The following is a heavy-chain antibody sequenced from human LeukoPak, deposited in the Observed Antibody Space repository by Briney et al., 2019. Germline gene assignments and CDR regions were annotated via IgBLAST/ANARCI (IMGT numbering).Heavy chain of an antibody. CDR2: IYYSGST. D-gene: IGHD2-2*01. J-gene: IGHJ4*02. Sequence: SETLPLTCTVSGGSISSYYWSWIRQPPGKGLEWIGYIYYSGSTNYNPSLKSRVTISVDTSKNQFSLKLSSVTAADTAVYYCASGAVPAASFFDYWGQGTLVTVSS. V-gene: IGHV4-59*01. CDR1: GGSISSYY. CDR3: ASGAVPAASFFDY.